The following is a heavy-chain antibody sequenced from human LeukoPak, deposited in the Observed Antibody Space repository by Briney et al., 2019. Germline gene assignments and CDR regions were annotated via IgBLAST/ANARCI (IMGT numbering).Heavy chain of an antibody. CDR2: IHSDGTT. V-gene: IGHV4-4*09. J-gene: IGHJ4*02. CDR1: GGSLTNYY. D-gene: IGHD3-16*01. Sequence: WETLSLTCSVSGGSLTNYYWGWIRQPPGKGLEFIGYIHSDGTTNYDSSLQSRVAISLDTSKIQFSLRLYSVTAADTALYFCARLNFRGGEALHFDSWGQRTLVTASS. CDR3: ARLNFRGGEALHFDS.